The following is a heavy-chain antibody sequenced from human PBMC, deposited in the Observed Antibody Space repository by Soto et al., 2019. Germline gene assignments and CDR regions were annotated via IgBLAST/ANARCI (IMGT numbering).Heavy chain of an antibody. J-gene: IGHJ6*02. CDR2: MYSSGTT. CDR3: ARSSRKDYNFAMDT. Sequence: EVQLVETGGGLIQPGGSLRLSCAVSGFSVSSNFMSWVRQAPGKGLEWVSVMYSSGTTHDADSVKGRFTISRDNSKNTVYLELNSLRVDDTAVYYCARSSRKDYNFAMDTWGQGTTVIVSS. CDR1: GFSVSSNF. D-gene: IGHD6-6*01. V-gene: IGHV3-53*02.